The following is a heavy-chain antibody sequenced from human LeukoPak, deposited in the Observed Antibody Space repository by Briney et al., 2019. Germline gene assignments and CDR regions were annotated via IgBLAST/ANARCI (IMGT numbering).Heavy chain of an antibody. CDR2: ISGSGGSI. CDR3: AKSGSGWYVNWFDP. D-gene: IGHD6-19*01. Sequence: GGSLRLPCAASGFTFSSYAMSWVRQAPGKGLEWVSAISGSGGSIYYADSVKGRFTISRDNSKNTLYLQMNSLRAEDTAVYYCAKSGSGWYVNWFDPWGQGTLVTVSS. J-gene: IGHJ5*02. CDR1: GFTFSSYA. V-gene: IGHV3-23*01.